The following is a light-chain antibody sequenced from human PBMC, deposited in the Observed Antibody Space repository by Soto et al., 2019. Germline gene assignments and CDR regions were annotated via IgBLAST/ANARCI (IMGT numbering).Light chain of an antibody. V-gene: IGLV2-8*01. Sequence: QLVLTQPPSASGSPGQSVTISCTGTSSDVGGYNYVSWYQQHPGKVPKLMVYEVNQRPSGVPDRFSGSKSGNTASLTVSGLQAEDEADYYCTSYAGGNNVFGTGTKLTVL. CDR1: SSDVGGYNY. J-gene: IGLJ1*01. CDR3: TSYAGGNNV. CDR2: EVN.